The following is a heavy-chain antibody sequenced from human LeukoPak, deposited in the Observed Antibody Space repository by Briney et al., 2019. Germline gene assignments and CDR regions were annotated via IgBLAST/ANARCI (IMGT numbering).Heavy chain of an antibody. V-gene: IGHV4-38-2*02. CDR1: GYSISSGYY. Sequence: SETLSLTCTVSGYSISSGYYWGWIRQPPGKGLEWIGSIYHSGGTYYNPSLKSRVTISVDTSKNQFSLKLSSVTAADTAVYYCARDGYQLLYTGEYTNWFDPWGQGTLVTVSS. J-gene: IGHJ5*02. CDR3: ARDGYQLLYTGEYTNWFDP. CDR2: IYHSGGT. D-gene: IGHD2-2*02.